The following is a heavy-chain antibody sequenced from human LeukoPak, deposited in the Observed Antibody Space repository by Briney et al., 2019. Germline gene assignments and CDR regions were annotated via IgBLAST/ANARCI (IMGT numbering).Heavy chain of an antibody. CDR1: GFNFSSHA. D-gene: IGHD2-15*01. J-gene: IGHJ4*02. CDR2: SSGSGGNT. Sequence: GSLGLSCATSGFNFSSHAMRWVRQTPGKGVEWVSISSGSGGNTYYADSVQGRFTISRDNSKSTLCLQMNSLRAEDTAVYYCAKQLGYCSDGSCYFPYWGQGTLVTVSS. CDR3: AKQLGYCSDGSCYFPY. V-gene: IGHV3-23*01.